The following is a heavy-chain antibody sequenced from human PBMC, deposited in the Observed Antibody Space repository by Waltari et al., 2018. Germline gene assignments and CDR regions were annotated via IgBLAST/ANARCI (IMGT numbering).Heavy chain of an antibody. V-gene: IGHV3-74*03. J-gene: IGHJ4*02. CDR2: SDDDGSGT. D-gene: IGHD5-18*01. CDR1: GFAFSSYW. Sequence: EVRLEESGGGLVQPGGSLRLSCAASGFAFSSYWMHWFRQAPGEGLVWVSRSDDDGSGTTYADSVMGRVTISRDNAKNTVYLEMNSLRAEDTAVYYCSRSPAGYSRSDYWGQGTLVTVSS. CDR3: SRSPAGYSRSDY.